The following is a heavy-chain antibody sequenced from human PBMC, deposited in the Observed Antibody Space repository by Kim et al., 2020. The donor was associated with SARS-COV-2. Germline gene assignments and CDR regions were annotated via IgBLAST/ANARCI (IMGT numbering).Heavy chain of an antibody. V-gene: IGHV1-69*01. D-gene: IGHD2-15*01. Sequence: KFQGRVTITADESTSTAYMELSSLRSEDTAVYYCARGEGGLTPDYNWFDPWGQGTLVTVSS. CDR3: ARGEGGLTPDYNWFDP. J-gene: IGHJ5*02.